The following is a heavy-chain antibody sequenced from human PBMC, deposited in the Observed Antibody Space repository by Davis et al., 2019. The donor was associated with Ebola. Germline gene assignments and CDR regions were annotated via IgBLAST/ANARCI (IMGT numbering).Heavy chain of an antibody. D-gene: IGHD3-22*01. J-gene: IGHJ2*01. CDR1: GGSFSGYY. CDR2: INHSGST. V-gene: IGHV4-34*01. CDR3: ARGRVVVVITLHWYFDL. Sequence: PSETLSLTCAVYGGSFSGYYWSWIRQPPGKGLEWIGEINHSGSTNYNPSLKSRVTISVDTSKNQFSLKLSSVTAADTAVYYCARGRVVVVITLHWYFDLWGRGTLVTVSS.